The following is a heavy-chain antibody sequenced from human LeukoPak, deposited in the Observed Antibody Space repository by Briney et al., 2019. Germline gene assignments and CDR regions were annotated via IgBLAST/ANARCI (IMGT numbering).Heavy chain of an antibody. V-gene: IGHV1-18*01. Sequence: ASVKVSCKASGYTFTSYDINWVRQATGQGLEWMGWMNPNSGNTNYAQKLQGRVTMTTDTSTSTAYMELRSLRSDDTAVYYCARDVPLVVVTAILDYWGQGTLVTVSS. CDR3: ARDVPLVVVTAILDY. J-gene: IGHJ4*02. D-gene: IGHD2-21*02. CDR2: MNPNSGNT. CDR1: GYTFTSYD.